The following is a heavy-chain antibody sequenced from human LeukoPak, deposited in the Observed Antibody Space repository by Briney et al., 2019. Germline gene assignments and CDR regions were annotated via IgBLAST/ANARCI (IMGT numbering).Heavy chain of an antibody. J-gene: IGHJ6*03. CDR1: GYTFTGYY. D-gene: IGHD5-18*01. CDR2: INPNSGGT. V-gene: IGHV1-2*02. Sequence: ASVKVSCKASGYTFTGYYMHWVRQAPGQGLEWMGWINPNSGGTNYAQKFQGRVTMTRDTSISTAYMELSRLRSDDTAVYYCARGGYSYGPYYYYMDVWGKGTTVTVSS. CDR3: ARGGYSYGPYYYYMDV.